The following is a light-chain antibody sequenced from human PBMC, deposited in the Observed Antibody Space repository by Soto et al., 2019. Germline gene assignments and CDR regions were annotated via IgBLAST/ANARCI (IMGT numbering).Light chain of an antibody. V-gene: IGKV3-20*01. CDR2: GAS. CDR3: QQYGRSPPEFT. J-gene: IGKJ3*01. CDR1: QSVNSNY. Sequence: EIVLTQTPGTQSLSPGERATLSCRASQSVNSNYLAWYQQRPGQAPRLLIFGASYRATGIPDRFSGSGSGTDFTLTISSLEPEDFAVYYCQQYGRSPPEFTFGPGTKVDSK.